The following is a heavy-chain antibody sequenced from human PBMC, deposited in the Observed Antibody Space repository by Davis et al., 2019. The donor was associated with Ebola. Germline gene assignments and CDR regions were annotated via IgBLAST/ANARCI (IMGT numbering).Heavy chain of an antibody. CDR2: IKSKTDGGTT. V-gene: IGHV3-15*01. D-gene: IGHD4-17*01. J-gene: IGHJ4*02. CDR3: TFYGDYAGY. CDR1: GFTYSNAW. Sequence: GESLKISCAASGFTYSNAWMSWVRQAPGKGLEWVGRIKSKTDGGTTDYAAPVKGRFTISRDDSKNTLYLQMNSLKTEDTAVYYCTFYGDYAGYWGQGTLVTVSS.